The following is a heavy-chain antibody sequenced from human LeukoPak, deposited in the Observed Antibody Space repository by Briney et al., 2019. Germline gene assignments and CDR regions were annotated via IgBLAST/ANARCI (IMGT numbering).Heavy chain of an antibody. CDR1: GGSFSGYY. Sequence: SETLSLTCAVYGGSFSGYYWSWLRQPPGKGLEWIGEINHSGSTNYNPSLKSRVTISVDTSKNQFSLKLSSVTAADTAVYYCARGRIAAATPRYGYWGQGTLVTVSS. CDR3: ARGRIAAATPRYGY. D-gene: IGHD6-13*01. V-gene: IGHV4-34*01. J-gene: IGHJ4*02. CDR2: INHSGST.